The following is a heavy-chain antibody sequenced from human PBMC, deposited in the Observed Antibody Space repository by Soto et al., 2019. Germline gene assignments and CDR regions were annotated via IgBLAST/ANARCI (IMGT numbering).Heavy chain of an antibody. CDR2: IPPNSGAT. CDR1: GGTFRSYA. J-gene: IGHJ6*02. Sequence: AXVKVSCKASGGTFRSYAISWVRQAPGQGLEWMGWIPPNSGATNYAQKFQGWVTMTRDTSITTAYVELSRLRSDDTAVYYCARGADILTGPYDMDVWGQGTTVTVSS. CDR3: ARGADILTGPYDMDV. D-gene: IGHD3-9*01. V-gene: IGHV1-2*04.